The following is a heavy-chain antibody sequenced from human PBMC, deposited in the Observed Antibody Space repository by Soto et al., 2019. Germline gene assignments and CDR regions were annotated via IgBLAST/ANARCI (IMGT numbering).Heavy chain of an antibody. CDR3: ARIPLGYCSSTSCRSEYYYYGMDV. CDR2: IDWDDDK. J-gene: IGHJ6*02. Sequence: DPTLVNPTQSLTLTCTFSGFSLSTSGMCVSWIRQPPGKALECLALIDWDDDKYYSTSLKTRLTISKDTSKNQVVLTMTNMDPVDTATYYCARIPLGYCSSTSCRSEYYYYGMDVWGQGTTVTASS. V-gene: IGHV2-70*01. CDR1: GFSLSTSGMC. D-gene: IGHD2-2*01.